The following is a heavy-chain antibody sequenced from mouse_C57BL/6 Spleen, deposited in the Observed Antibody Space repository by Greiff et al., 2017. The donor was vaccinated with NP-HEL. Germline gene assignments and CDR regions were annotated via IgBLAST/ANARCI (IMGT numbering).Heavy chain of an antibody. CDR3: ARLITTVVARRPYFDY. CDR2: IWWDDDK. D-gene: IGHD1-1*01. J-gene: IGHJ2*01. CDR1: GFSLSTFGMG. V-gene: IGHV8-8*01. Sequence: QVTLKESGPGILQPSQTLSLTCSFSGFSLSTFGMGVGWIRQPSGKGLEWLAHIWWDDDKYYNPALKSRLTISKDTSKNQVFLKIANVDTADTATYYCARLITTVVARRPYFDYWGQGTTLTVSS.